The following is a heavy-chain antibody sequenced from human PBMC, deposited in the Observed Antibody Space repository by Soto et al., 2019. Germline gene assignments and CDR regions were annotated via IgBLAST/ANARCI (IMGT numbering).Heavy chain of an antibody. CDR3: TTGLSNGYYNFDY. CDR2: INTYTGNT. CDR1: GYTFTTYA. Sequence: ASVKVSCKAAGYTFTTYAISWVRQAPGQGLEWMGWINTYTGNTDYARSLLGRVTMTTDTSTNTAYLRMNSLKTEDTAVYYCTTGLSNGYYNFDYWGQGTPVTVS. J-gene: IGHJ4*02. D-gene: IGHD3-22*01. V-gene: IGHV1-18*01.